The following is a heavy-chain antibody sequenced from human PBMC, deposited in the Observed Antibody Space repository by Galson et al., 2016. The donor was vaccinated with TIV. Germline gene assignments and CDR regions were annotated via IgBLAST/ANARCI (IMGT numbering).Heavy chain of an antibody. CDR1: GYTFTSYT. CDR3: VRARVKHFDF. J-gene: IGHJ4*02. Sequence: SVKVSCKASGYTFTSYTMHWVRQAPGQRLEWMGWINVYNGNTRYSQKFRDRATITRDTSATTAYMETYRERSSLKSEDTAVYYCVRARVKHFDFWGQGTLVTVSS. V-gene: IGHV1-3*01. CDR2: INVYNGNT.